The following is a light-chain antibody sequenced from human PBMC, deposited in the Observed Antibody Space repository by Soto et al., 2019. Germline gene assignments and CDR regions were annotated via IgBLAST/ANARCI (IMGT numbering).Light chain of an antibody. J-gene: IGKJ2*02. V-gene: IGKV1-39*01. CDR2: TAS. CDR1: QSISLY. Sequence: DIQMTQSPSSLSASVGDRVTITCRASQSISLYLNWYQQKPGKAPIRLIYTASSMEGGVPPRFTGSGSGTDFTLTISRLQAEDFATYYCQQSYSTPRTFGQGTKLEIK. CDR3: QQSYSTPRT.